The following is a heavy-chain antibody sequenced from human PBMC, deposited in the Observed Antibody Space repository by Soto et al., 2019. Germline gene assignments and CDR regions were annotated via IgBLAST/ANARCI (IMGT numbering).Heavy chain of an antibody. CDR1: GLTVSRNY. D-gene: IGHD6-25*01. V-gene: IGHV3-53*01. CDR2: IYSGGST. J-gene: IGHJ6*02. CDR3: ARFSQGRPEGMAV. Sequence: EVQLVESGGGFIQPGGSLRLSCVVSGLTVSRNYMTWVRQAPGKGLECVSVIYSGGSTYSADSVKGRFTISRDNSKNTVYLLMNSLRVEHTAVYYCARFSQGRPEGMAVWGRETSLTVS.